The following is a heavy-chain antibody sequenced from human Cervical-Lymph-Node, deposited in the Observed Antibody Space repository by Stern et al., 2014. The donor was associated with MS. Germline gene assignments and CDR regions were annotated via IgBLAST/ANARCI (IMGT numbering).Heavy chain of an antibody. Sequence: VQLVQSGAEVMKPGSSVKVSCKSSGGISWVRQAPGQGLEWMVGVIPVVGTSNYAQKFQGRVTITEDTTTNTTYLHLSRLTSADTAVYYCARGSGDNWFGPWGQGTLVTVSS. CDR3: ARGSGDNWFGP. J-gene: IGHJ5*02. D-gene: IGHD3-10*01. CDR1: GG. CDR2: VIPVVGTS. V-gene: IGHV1-69*06.